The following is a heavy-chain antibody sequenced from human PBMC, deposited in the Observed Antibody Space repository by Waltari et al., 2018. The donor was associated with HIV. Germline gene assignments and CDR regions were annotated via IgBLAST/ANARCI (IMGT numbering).Heavy chain of an antibody. J-gene: IGHJ5*02. D-gene: IGHD3-9*01. V-gene: IGHV1-2*02. Sequence: QVQLVQSGAEVKKPGASVKVSCKASGYTFTGYYMHWVRPAPGQGLEWMGWINPNSGGTNYAQKFQGRVTMTRDTSISTAYMELSRLRSDDTAVYYCASGNYDILTGYTNWFDPWGQGTLVTVSS. CDR3: ASGNYDILTGYTNWFDP. CDR1: GYTFTGYY. CDR2: INPNSGGT.